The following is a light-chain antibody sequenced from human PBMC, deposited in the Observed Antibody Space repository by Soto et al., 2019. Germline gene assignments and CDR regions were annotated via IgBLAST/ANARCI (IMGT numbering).Light chain of an antibody. V-gene: IGKV1-39*01. CDR1: QGISTY. CDR3: QQSYRTPYT. J-gene: IGKJ2*01. Sequence: DIQMTQSPFSLSASVGDRVTITCRASQGISTYLVWYQQRQGRAPKLLIYAASSLLSGVPSRFSGSGSGTAFTLTISSLQPEDFATYYCQQSYRTPYTFGQGTKLETK. CDR2: AAS.